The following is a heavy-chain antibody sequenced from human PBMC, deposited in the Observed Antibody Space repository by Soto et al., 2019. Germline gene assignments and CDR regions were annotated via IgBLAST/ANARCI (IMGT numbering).Heavy chain of an antibody. CDR1: GGSIYRSGYY. CDR3: GKVLVGATGHTDSDS. D-gene: IGHD2-15*01. V-gene: IGHV4-39*01. Sequence: SETLSLTCTVSGGSIYRSGYYWGWIRQPPGRGLEWIGNIDYSGVTYSNPSLKSRVTISRDTSKNQFSLKLTSVTAADTALYYCGKVLVGATGHTDSDSWGPGTLVTVSS. CDR2: IDYSGVT. J-gene: IGHJ4*02.